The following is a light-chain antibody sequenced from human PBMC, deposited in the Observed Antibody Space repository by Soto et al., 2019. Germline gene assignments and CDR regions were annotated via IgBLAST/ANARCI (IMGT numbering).Light chain of an antibody. V-gene: IGKV3-20*01. J-gene: IGKJ4*01. Sequence: EIVLTQSPGTLSLSPGERATLSCRASQSVSSSYLAWYQQKPGQPPRLLIYGASSRATGIPDRFSGSGSGTDFTLTISRLEPEDFAVYYCQQYGSSPRTFGRGTKVDI. CDR1: QSVSSSY. CDR3: QQYGSSPRT. CDR2: GAS.